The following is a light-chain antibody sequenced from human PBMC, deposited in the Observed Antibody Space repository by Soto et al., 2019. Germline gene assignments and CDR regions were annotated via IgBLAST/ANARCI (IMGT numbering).Light chain of an antibody. CDR1: SSDVGGYNY. Sequence: LTQPASVSGSPGQSITISCTGTSSDVGGYNYVSWYQQHPGKAPKLMIYDVSNRPSGVSNRFSGSKSGNTASLTISGLQAEDEADYYCSSYTSSSYVVFGGGTKVTVL. CDR2: DVS. J-gene: IGLJ2*01. CDR3: SSYTSSSYVV. V-gene: IGLV2-14*01.